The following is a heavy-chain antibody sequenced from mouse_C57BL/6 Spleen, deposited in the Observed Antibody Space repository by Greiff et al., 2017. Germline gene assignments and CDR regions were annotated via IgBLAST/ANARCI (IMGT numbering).Heavy chain of an antibody. CDR1: GYTFTDYN. V-gene: IGHV1-22*01. CDR3: ARGIYYDYDGRGGYFDY. Sequence: DVQLVESGPELVKPGASVKMSCKASGYTFTDYNMHWVKQSHGKSLEWIGYINPNNGGTSYNQKFKGKATLTVNKSSSTAYMELRSLTSEDSAVYYCARGIYYDYDGRGGYFDYWGQGTTLTVSS. D-gene: IGHD2-4*01. CDR2: INPNNGGT. J-gene: IGHJ2*01.